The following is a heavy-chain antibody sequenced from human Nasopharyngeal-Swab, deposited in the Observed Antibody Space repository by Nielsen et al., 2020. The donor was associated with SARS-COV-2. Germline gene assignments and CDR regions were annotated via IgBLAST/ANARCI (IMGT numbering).Heavy chain of an antibody. CDR3: ARGRRGCTNGVCYSARVWYFDL. Sequence: SETLSLTCTVSGGSISSYYWSWIRQPPGKGLEWIGYIYYSGSTNYNPSLKSRVTISVDTSKNQFSLKLSSVTAADTAVYYCARGRRGCTNGVCYSARVWYFDLWGRGTPVTVSS. V-gene: IGHV4-59*01. D-gene: IGHD2-8*01. J-gene: IGHJ2*01. CDR1: GGSISSYY. CDR2: IYYSGST.